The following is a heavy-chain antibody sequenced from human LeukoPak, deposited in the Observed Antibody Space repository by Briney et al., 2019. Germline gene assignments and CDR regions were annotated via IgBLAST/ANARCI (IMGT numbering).Heavy chain of an antibody. CDR1: GFTFSSYS. D-gene: IGHD6-13*01. V-gene: IGHV3-21*01. CDR3: ARDRYSSSWFDY. Sequence: GRSLRLSCAASGFTFSSYSMNWVRQAPGKGLEWVSSISSSSSYIYYADSVKGRFTISRDNAKNSLYLQMNSLRAEDTAVYYCARDRYSSSWFDYWGQGTLVTVSS. CDR2: ISSSSSYI. J-gene: IGHJ4*02.